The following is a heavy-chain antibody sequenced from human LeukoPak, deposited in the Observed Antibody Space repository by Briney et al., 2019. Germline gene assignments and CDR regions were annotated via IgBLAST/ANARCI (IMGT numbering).Heavy chain of an antibody. CDR3: ASKNYDSSGYRIDY. D-gene: IGHD3-22*01. CDR2: ISAYNGNT. Sequence: ASVKVSCKASGYTFTSYGISWVRQAPGQGLEWMGWISAYNGNTNYAQKLQGRVTMTTDTSTSTAYMELSSLRSEDTAVYYCASKNYDSSGYRIDYWGQGTLVTVSS. CDR1: GYTFTSYG. V-gene: IGHV1-18*01. J-gene: IGHJ4*02.